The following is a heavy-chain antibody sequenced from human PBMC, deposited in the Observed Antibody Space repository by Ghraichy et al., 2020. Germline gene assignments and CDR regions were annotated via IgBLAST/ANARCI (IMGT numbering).Heavy chain of an antibody. J-gene: IGHJ5*02. CDR3: ARDKGGDSSSWKKANWFDP. D-gene: IGHD6-13*01. V-gene: IGHV3-33*01. Sequence: GGSLRLSCAASGFTFSSYGMHWVRQAPGKGLEWVAVIWYDGSNKYYADSVKGRFTISRDNSKNTLYLQMNSLRAEDTAVYYCARDKGGDSSSWKKANWFDPWGQGTLVTVSS. CDR2: IWYDGSNK. CDR1: GFTFSSYG.